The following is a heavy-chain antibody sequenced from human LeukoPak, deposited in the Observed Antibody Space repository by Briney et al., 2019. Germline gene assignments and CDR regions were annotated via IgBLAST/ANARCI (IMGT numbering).Heavy chain of an antibody. J-gene: IGHJ2*01. CDR3: ARETVAPEGYFDL. V-gene: IGHV3-21*01. Sequence: GGSLRLSCAASGFTFSSYSMNWVRQAPGKGLEWASSISSSSSYIYYADSVKGRFTISRDNAKNSLYLQMNSLRAEDTAVYYCARETVAPEGYFDLWGRGTLVTVSS. CDR2: ISSSSSYI. CDR1: GFTFSSYS. D-gene: IGHD4-11*01.